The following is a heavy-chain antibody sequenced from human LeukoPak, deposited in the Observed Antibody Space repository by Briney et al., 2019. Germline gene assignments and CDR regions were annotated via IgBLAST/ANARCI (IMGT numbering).Heavy chain of an antibody. CDR2: IYDIGNT. J-gene: IGHJ6*03. CDR3: ARGGSFYYYMDV. V-gene: IGHV4-4*07. Sequence: SETLSLTCTVSPDSVTDYYGSWIRQPVGKGLEWIGYIYDIGNTNYNPSLQRRVTMSVDRSKNQFSLKLTSVTAADTAVYYCARGGSFYYYMDVWGKGTTVTVSS. D-gene: IGHD3-10*01. CDR1: PDSVTDYY.